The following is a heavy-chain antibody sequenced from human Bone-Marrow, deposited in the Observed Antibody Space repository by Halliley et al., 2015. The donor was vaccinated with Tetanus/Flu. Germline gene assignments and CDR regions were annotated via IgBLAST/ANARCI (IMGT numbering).Heavy chain of an antibody. J-gene: IGHJ2*01. CDR2: IRSKTDGGTT. D-gene: IGHD3-22*01. V-gene: IGHV3-15*01. CDR3: STTFANYYDSSGFNWYFDL. Sequence: AASGFTFSNAWMSWVRQAPGKGLEWVGRIRSKTDGGTTDYAAPVKGRFTVSRDDSKATLYLQMNSLKSEDTAVYYCSTTFANYYDSSGFNWYFDLWGRGTLVTVSS. CDR1: GFTFSNAW.